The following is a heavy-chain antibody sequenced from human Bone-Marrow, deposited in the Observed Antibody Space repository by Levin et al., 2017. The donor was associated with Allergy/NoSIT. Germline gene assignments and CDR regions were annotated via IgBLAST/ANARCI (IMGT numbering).Heavy chain of an antibody. J-gene: IGHJ3*02. V-gene: IGHV4-34*01. CDR1: GGSFSGYY. CDR3: SRGRSSYYPNDAFDI. Sequence: PSETLSLTCTVYGGSFSGYYLNWIRQPPGKRLEWIGEINHSGITNYNPSLSTRVTISQDTSNKQISLRLTSVTAADTAVYYCSRGRSSYYPNDAFDIWGRGTLVTVSS. CDR2: INHSGIT. D-gene: IGHD1-26*01.